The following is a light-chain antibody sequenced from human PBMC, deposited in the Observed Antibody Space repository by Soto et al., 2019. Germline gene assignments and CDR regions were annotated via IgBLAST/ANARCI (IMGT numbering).Light chain of an antibody. J-gene: IGKJ4*01. CDR1: QSVSSD. Sequence: EIGMTQSPATLSMFPGERATLSCRASQSVSSDLGWYQQKPGQAPRLLIYGASTRATGIPARFSGSGSGTEFTLTISSLQSEDFAVYYCQQYNNWPPLTFGGGTKVDIK. CDR3: QQYNNWPPLT. V-gene: IGKV3-15*01. CDR2: GAS.